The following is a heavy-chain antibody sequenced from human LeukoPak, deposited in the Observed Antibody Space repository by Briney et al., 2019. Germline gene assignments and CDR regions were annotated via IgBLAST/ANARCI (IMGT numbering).Heavy chain of an antibody. D-gene: IGHD6-19*01. CDR2: IWYDGSNK. CDR1: GFTFSSYG. J-gene: IGHJ4*02. CDR3: AKTRGGYSSDAFDY. Sequence: PGGSLRLSCAASGFTFSSYGMHWVRQAPGKGLEWVAVIWYDGSNKYYADSVKGRFTISRDNSKNTLYLQMNSLRAEDTAVYYCAKTRGGYSSDAFDYWGQGTLVTVSS. V-gene: IGHV3-33*06.